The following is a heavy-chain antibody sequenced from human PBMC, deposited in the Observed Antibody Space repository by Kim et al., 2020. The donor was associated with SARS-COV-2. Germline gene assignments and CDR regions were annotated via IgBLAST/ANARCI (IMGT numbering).Heavy chain of an antibody. CDR2: IRSKAYGGTT. CDR3: TRRYSGSYYTLYYFDY. CDR1: GFTFGDYA. J-gene: IGHJ4*02. V-gene: IGHV3-49*03. Sequence: GGSLRLSCTASGFTFGDYAMSWFRQAPGKGLEWVGFIRSKAYGGTTEYAASVKGRFTISRDDSKSIAYLQMNSLKTEDTAVYYCTRRYSGSYYTLYYFDYWGQGTLVTVSS. D-gene: IGHD1-26*01.